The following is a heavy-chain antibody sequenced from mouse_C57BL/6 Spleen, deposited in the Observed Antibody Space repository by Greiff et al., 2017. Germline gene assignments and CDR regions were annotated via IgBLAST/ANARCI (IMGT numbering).Heavy chain of an antibody. V-gene: IGHV14-4*01. CDR1: GFNIKDDS. CDR2: IDPENGDT. Sequence: VQLQQSGAELVRPGASVKLSCTASGFNIKDDSMHWVKQRPEQGLEWIGWIDPENGDTEYASKFQGKATITADTSSNTAYLQLSSLTSEDTAVYYCAARRFAYWGQGTLVTVSA. J-gene: IGHJ3*01. CDR3: AARRFAY.